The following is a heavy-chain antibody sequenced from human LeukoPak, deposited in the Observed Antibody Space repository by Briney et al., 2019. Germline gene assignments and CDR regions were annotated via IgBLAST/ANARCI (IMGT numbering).Heavy chain of an antibody. Sequence: ASEKVSCKASGYTFTGYYMHWVRQAPGPGLEWMGWINPNSGGTNYAQKFQGRVTMTRDTSISTAYMELSRLRYDDTAVYYCARDLQADCSGGSCYSSGYYYYGMDVWGQGTRVTVSS. CDR2: INPNSGGT. V-gene: IGHV1-2*02. D-gene: IGHD2-15*01. CDR3: ARDLQADCSGGSCYSSGYYYYGMDV. J-gene: IGHJ6*02. CDR1: GYTFTGYY.